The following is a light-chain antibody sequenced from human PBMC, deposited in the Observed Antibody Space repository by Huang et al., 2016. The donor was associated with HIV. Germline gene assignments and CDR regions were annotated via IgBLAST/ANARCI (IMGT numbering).Light chain of an antibody. CDR3: QQYGGSPLFT. Sequence: EIVLTQSPGTLSLSPGERATLSCRASQSVSSSSLAWYQQKPGQSPRLLSYDVSRRATGIPVRFSGSGSGADFTLIITRLEPEDSAVYYCQQYGGSPLFTFGPGTKVDIK. CDR1: QSVSSSS. J-gene: IGKJ3*01. CDR2: DVS. V-gene: IGKV3-20*01.